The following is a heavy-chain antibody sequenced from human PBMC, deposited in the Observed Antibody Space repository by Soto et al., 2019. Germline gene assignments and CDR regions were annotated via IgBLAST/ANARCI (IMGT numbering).Heavy chain of an antibody. CDR2: ISGAGSNT. Sequence: PGGSLRLSCAASGFTFSSYGMSWVRQAPGKGLEWVSGISGAGSNTYYADSVKGRFTISRDNSKNTLYLHMNSLRAEDTAVYYCAKRTPSGSLQPFDYWGQGTLVTVSS. D-gene: IGHD3-10*01. J-gene: IGHJ4*02. V-gene: IGHV3-23*01. CDR3: AKRTPSGSLQPFDY. CDR1: GFTFSSYG.